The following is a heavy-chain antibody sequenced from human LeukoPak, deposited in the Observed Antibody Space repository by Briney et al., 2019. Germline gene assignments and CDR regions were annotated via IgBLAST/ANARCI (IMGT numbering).Heavy chain of an antibody. J-gene: IGHJ5*02. Sequence: ASVRVSCKGSGYTFIDYSIHWVRQAPGQGLEWMGWINPNSGGTAYAQKFQGRVTMTTDTSTSSAYMELTRLTSDDTAVYYCARTPVGAAAVSFDPWGQGTLVTVSS. D-gene: IGHD6-13*01. CDR1: GYTFIDYS. V-gene: IGHV1-2*02. CDR3: ARTPVGAAAVSFDP. CDR2: INPNSGGT.